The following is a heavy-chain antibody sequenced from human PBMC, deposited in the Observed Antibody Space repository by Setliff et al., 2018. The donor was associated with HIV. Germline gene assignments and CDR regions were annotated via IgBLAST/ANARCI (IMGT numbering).Heavy chain of an antibody. CDR1: GGSISSEEYY. CDR3: ARVPVAGTARGVFDI. J-gene: IGHJ3*02. D-gene: IGHD6-19*01. CDR2: TSVSGSA. Sequence: SETLSLTCTVSGGSISSEEYYWTWIRQPAVKTLEWIGRTSVSGSATYNPSLKSRVTISIATSKGQFSMRLHSVTGADTAVYYCARVPVAGTARGVFDIWGQGTMVTVSS. V-gene: IGHV4-61*02.